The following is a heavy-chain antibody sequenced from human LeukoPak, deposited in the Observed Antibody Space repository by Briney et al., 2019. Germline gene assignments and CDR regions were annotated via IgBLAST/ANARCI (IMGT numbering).Heavy chain of an antibody. J-gene: IGHJ4*02. CDR3: ARVVLWFGELSPYFDY. CDR1: GGSISSGGYY. V-gene: IGHV4-30-2*01. CDR2: IYHSGST. D-gene: IGHD3-10*01. Sequence: SETLSLTCTVSGGSISSGGYYWSWIRQPPGKGLEWIGYIYHSGSTYYNPSLKSRVTISVDRSKNQFSLKLSSVTAADTAVYYCARVVLWFGELSPYFDYWGQGTLVTVSS.